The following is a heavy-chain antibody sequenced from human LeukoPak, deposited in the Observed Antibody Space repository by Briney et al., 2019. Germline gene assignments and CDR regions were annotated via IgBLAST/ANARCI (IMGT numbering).Heavy chain of an antibody. V-gene: IGHV3-74*01. CDR3: ARVDYYDSSGYFPPYGMDV. Sequence: GGSLRLSCAASGFTFSSYWMHWVRSAPGKGLVWVSRINSDGSSTSYADSVKGRFTISRDNAKNTLYLQMNSLRAEDTAVYYCARVDYYDSSGYFPPYGMDVWGQGTTVTVSS. D-gene: IGHD3-22*01. CDR2: INSDGSST. J-gene: IGHJ6*02. CDR1: GFTFSSYW.